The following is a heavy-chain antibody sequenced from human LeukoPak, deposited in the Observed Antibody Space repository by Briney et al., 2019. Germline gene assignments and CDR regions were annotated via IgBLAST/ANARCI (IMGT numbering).Heavy chain of an antibody. CDR2: IYPGGSDT. D-gene: IGHD1-26*01. CDR3: ARSANSGSYYAAEYFQH. Sequence: GESLKISCKGSGYSFTSYWIGWVRQMPGKGLEWMGIIYPGGSDTRYSPSFQGQVTISADKFISTAYLQWSSLKASDTAMYYCARSANSGSYYAAEYFQHWGQGTLVTVSS. V-gene: IGHV5-51*01. CDR1: GYSFTSYW. J-gene: IGHJ1*01.